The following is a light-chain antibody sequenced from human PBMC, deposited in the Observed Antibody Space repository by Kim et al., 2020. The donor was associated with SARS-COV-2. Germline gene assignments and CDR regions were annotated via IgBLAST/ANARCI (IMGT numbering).Light chain of an antibody. J-gene: IGKJ1*01. CDR1: QSIRSW. CDR2: DAS. CDR3: QQYNSHSPSWT. V-gene: IGKV1-5*01. Sequence: VGDRVTNTCRASQSIRSWLAWYQQKAGKAPKVLIYDASSLESGVPSRFSGSGSGTEFTLTISSLQPDDFATYYCQQYNSHSPSWTFGQGTKVDIK.